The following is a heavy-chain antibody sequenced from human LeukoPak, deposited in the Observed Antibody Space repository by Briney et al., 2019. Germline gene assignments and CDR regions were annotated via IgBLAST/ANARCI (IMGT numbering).Heavy chain of an antibody. J-gene: IGHJ4*02. CDR1: GGTFSSYA. CDR2: IIPIFGTA. CDR3: ARPRSSTSPQYYYIDY. D-gene: IGHD2-2*01. V-gene: IGHV1-69*13. Sequence: ASVKVSCKASGGTFSSYAISWVRQAPGQGLEWMGGIIPIFGTANYAQKFQGRVTITADESTSTAYMELSSLRSEDTAVYYCARPRSSTSPQYYYIDYWGQGTLVTVSS.